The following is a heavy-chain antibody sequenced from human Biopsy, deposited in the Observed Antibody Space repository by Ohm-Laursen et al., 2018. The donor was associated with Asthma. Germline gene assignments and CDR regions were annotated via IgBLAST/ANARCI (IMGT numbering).Heavy chain of an antibody. Sequence: SVKVSCNTSGYSLTDLSMHWVRQAPGQGLEWMGGHDHEEGGTVNARRFQGRVTMTEDTSTDTAYMELSSLSSDDTAVYYCASDFPKDYVRYNFQFWGQGTLVTVSS. CDR2: HDHEEGGT. V-gene: IGHV1-24*01. D-gene: IGHD4-17*01. CDR3: ASDFPKDYVRYNFQF. CDR1: GYSLTDLS. J-gene: IGHJ4*02.